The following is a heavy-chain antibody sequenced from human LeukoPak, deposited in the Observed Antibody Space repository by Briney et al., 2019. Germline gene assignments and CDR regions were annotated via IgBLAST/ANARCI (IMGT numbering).Heavy chain of an antibody. CDR1: GFTFSDYA. Sequence: QPGGSLRLSCAASGFTFSDYAMSWVRQAPGKGLEWVSTISDTGAGTYYADSVKGRFTISRDNSMNTLYLQVNSLRAEDTAVYYCAKGGKWDVTPFDYWGQGTLVTVSS. D-gene: IGHD1-26*01. V-gene: IGHV3-23*01. CDR3: AKGGKWDVTPFDY. CDR2: ISDTGAGT. J-gene: IGHJ4*02.